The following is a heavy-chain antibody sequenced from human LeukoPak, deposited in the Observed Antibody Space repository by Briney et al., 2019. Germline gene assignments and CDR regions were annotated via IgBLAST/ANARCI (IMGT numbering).Heavy chain of an antibody. CDR2: ISGSGDNT. V-gene: IGHV3-23*01. CDR3: AKGGLVHRFDP. J-gene: IGHJ5*02. CDR1: GFTFSSYA. Sequence: GGSLRLSCAASGFTFSSYAMSWVRQAPGKGLEWVSGISGSGDNTYYADSVKGRFTISRDNSKNTLYLQMNSLRADDTAVYYCAKGGLVHRFDPCGQGTLVTVSS.